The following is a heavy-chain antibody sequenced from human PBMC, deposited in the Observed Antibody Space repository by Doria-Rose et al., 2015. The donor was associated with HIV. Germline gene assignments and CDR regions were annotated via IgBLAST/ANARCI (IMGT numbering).Heavy chain of an antibody. CDR2: IYYSGST. D-gene: IGHD6-6*01. V-gene: IGHV4-39*07. J-gene: IGHJ3*02. CDR1: SISSSNYY. CDR3: ARDLEYSSSFDAFDI. Sequence: SISSSNYYWGWIRQPPGKGLEWIGSIYYSGSTYYNPSLKSRVTISVDTSKDQFSLKLSSVTAADTAIYYCARDLEYSSSFDAFDIWGQGTMVTVSS.